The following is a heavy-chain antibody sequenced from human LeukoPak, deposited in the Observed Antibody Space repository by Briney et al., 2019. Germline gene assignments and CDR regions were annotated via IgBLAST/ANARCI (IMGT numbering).Heavy chain of an antibody. CDR2: IYSGGST. Sequence: GGSLRLSCAASGFTVSSNYMSWVRQAPGKGLEWVSVIYSGGSTYYADSVKGRFTISRDNSKNTLYLQMNSLRAEDTAVYYCATQDYYDSSGYSDAFDIWGQGTMVTVSS. CDR1: GFTVSSNY. CDR3: ATQDYYDSSGYSDAFDI. J-gene: IGHJ3*02. V-gene: IGHV3-66*02. D-gene: IGHD3-22*01.